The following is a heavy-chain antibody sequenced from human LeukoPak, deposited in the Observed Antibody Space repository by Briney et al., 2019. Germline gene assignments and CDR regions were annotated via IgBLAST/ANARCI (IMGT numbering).Heavy chain of an antibody. V-gene: IGHV3-7*01. D-gene: IGHD3-3*01. CDR3: ARDQRRLRFLEWKLPFDP. Sequence: GXSLRLSCAASGFTFSSYWMSWVRQAPGKGLEWVANIKQDGSEKYYVDSVKGRFTISRDNAKNSLYLQMNSLRAEDTAVYYCARDQRRLRFLEWKLPFDPWGQGTLVTVSS. CDR1: GFTFSSYW. J-gene: IGHJ5*02. CDR2: IKQDGSEK.